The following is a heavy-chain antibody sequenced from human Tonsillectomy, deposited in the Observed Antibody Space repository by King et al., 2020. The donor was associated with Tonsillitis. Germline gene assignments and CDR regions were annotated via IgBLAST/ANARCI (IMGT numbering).Heavy chain of an antibody. CDR2: IYPDDSYT. Sequence: VQLVQSGAEVKKPGESLMISCKASGYSFTSYWIGWVRQMPGKGLEWMGSIYPDDSYTTYSPSFQGQVTFSADKSVSTAYLQWSSLKASDTAIYFCARPFSSSLYFDLGGRGPPVSVPS. V-gene: IGHV5-51*01. CDR3: ARPFSSSLYFDL. J-gene: IGHJ2*01. D-gene: IGHD6-6*01. CDR1: GYSFTSYW.